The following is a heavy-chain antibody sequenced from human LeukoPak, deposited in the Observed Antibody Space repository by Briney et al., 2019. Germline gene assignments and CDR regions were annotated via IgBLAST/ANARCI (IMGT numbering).Heavy chain of an antibody. J-gene: IGHJ4*02. D-gene: IGHD2-8*01. V-gene: IGHV4-59*01. CDR3: ARSGTKTNGFDY. Sequence: SETLSLTCTVSGGSISTYYWSWIRQPPGKGLEWIGYIYYSGSTNYSPSLQSRVTISVDTSRNQFPLRLISVTAADTAMYYCARSGTKTNGFDYWGQGTLVTVSS. CDR1: GGSISTYY. CDR2: IYYSGST.